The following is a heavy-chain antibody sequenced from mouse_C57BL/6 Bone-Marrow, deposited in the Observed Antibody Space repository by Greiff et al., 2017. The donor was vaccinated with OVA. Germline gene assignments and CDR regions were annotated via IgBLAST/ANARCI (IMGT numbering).Heavy chain of an antibody. V-gene: IGHV1-76*01. Sequence: QVQLQQSGAELVRPGASVKLSCKASGYTFTDYYINWVKQRPGQGLEWIARIYPGSGTPYYNEKFKGKATLTAEKSSSTAYMQLSSLTSEDSAVYFCARCSYGNYGYFDVWGTGTTVTVSS. D-gene: IGHD2-1*01. CDR2: IYPGSGTP. J-gene: IGHJ1*03. CDR1: GYTFTDYY. CDR3: ARCSYGNYGYFDV.